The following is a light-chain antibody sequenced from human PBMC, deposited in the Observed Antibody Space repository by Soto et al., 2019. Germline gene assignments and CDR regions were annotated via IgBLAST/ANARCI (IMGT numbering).Light chain of an antibody. J-gene: IGKJ5*01. CDR2: AAS. V-gene: IGKV1-39*01. CDR3: HQRYNWPRVT. Sequence: DIQMTQSPSSLSASVRDRVTITCRASQSISSYLNWYQQKPGKAPKLLIYAASSLQSGVPSRFSGSGSGTDFTLTITSLEPEDFAVYFCHQRYNWPRVTFGQGTRLEIK. CDR1: QSISSY.